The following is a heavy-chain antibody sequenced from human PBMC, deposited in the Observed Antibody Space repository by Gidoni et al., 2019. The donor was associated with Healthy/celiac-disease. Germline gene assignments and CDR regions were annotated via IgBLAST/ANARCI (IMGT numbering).Heavy chain of an antibody. CDR1: GLTFSSYS. V-gene: IGHV3-21*01. CDR2: ISSSSSYI. D-gene: IGHD2-2*01. Sequence: EVQLVESGGGLVKPGGSLRLSCAASGLTFSSYSMNWVRQAPGKGLEWVSSISSSSSYIYYADSVKGRFTISRDNANNSLYLQMNSLRAEDTAVYYCARDIVVVPAAIPYGMDVWGQGTTVTVSS. J-gene: IGHJ6*02. CDR3: ARDIVVVPAAIPYGMDV.